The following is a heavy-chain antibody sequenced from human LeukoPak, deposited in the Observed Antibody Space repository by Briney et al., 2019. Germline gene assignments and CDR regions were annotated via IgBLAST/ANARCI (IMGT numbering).Heavy chain of an antibody. J-gene: IGHJ5*02. CDR2: IIPIFGTA. CDR1: GYTFTSYY. Sequence: SVKVSCKASGYTFTSYYMHWVRQAPGQGLEWMGGIIPIFGTANYAQKFQGRVTITADESTSTAYMELSSLRSEDTAVYYCASSPSGVPAAIYWFDPWGQGTLVTVSS. V-gene: IGHV1-69*13. D-gene: IGHD2-2*01. CDR3: ASSPSGVPAAIYWFDP.